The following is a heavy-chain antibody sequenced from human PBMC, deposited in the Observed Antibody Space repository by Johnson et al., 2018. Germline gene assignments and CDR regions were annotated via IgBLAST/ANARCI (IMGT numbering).Heavy chain of an antibody. CDR2: IVPIIRTA. CDR3: ASCSTSCYSRFDF. CDR1: GGIISSYA. D-gene: IGHD2-2*01. Sequence: QVQLVQSGAEVKKPGSSLKVSCKTSGGIISSYAISWVRQAPGEGLEWMGGIVPIIRTANYAQKFLGRVTLTADESTHTIYMELLSLGSEDTAVYYCASCSTSCYSRFDFWGQGTLVTVSS. V-gene: IGHV1-69*13. J-gene: IGHJ5*01.